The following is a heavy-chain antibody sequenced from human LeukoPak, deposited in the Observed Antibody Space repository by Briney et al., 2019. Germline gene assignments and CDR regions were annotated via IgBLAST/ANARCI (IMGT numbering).Heavy chain of an antibody. D-gene: IGHD5-12*01. CDR3: ARDRYSGYDGFGAFDI. CDR2: IYYRGST. V-gene: IGHV4-59*01. CDR1: GGSITSYY. J-gene: IGHJ3*02. Sequence: SETLSLTCTVSGGSITSYYWSWIRQPPGKGLEWIGFIYYRGSTDYNPSLESRVTISVDTSKNRFSLKLSSVTAADTAVYYCARDRYSGYDGFGAFDIWGQGTMVTVSS.